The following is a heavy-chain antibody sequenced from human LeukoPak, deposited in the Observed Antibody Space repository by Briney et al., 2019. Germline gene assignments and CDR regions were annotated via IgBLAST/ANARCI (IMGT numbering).Heavy chain of an antibody. Sequence: NPSETLSLTCAVYGGSFSGYYWSWIRQPPGKGLKWIGEINHSGSTNYNPSLKSRVTISVDTSKNQFSLKLSSVTAADTAVYYCARGQGAMATYYYYGMDVWGQGTTVTVSS. J-gene: IGHJ6*02. V-gene: IGHV4-34*01. CDR3: ARGQGAMATYYYYGMDV. CDR1: GGSFSGYY. CDR2: INHSGST. D-gene: IGHD1-26*01.